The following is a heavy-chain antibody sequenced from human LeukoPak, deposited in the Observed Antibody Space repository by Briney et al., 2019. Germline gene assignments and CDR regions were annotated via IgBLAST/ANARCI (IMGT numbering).Heavy chain of an antibody. CDR2: IWYDGSDK. CDR3: AKGVGRTSGRNPDY. CDR1: GFTFNTYG. D-gene: IGHD2-8*02. Sequence: GGSLRLFCAASGFTFNTYGMHWVRQAPGRGLEWVAVIWYDGSDKYYAESVRGRFTISRDNSKNTLSLQMNSLRVEDTAMYYCAKGVGRTSGRNPDYWGQGTLVTVSS. J-gene: IGHJ4*02. V-gene: IGHV3-33*06.